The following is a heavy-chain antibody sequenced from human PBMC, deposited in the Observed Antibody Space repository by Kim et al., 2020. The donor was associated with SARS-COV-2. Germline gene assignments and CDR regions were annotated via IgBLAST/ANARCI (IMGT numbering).Heavy chain of an antibody. V-gene: IGHV4-39*01. J-gene: IGHJ4*02. D-gene: IGHD3-3*01. CDR3: ARQRPNYDFWSGYYFDY. Sequence: LKRRVTISVDTSKNQFSLQLSSVTAADTAVYYCARQRPNYDFWSGYYFDYWGQGTLVTVSS.